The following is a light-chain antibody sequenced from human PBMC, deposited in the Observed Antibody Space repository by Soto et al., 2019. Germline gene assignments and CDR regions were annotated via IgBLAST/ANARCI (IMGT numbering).Light chain of an antibody. J-gene: IGKJ1*01. CDR3: QPDMSSVT. CDR2: GAS. Sequence: EIVLTQSPGSLSLSPGQRATLSCRASQSVDTTFFAWYQKKPGQAPRLLIYGASKMATGIPDRFSGSGSGTDFPLIISRLEPEDVAVYSCQPDMSSVTFGQGTKVEIK. V-gene: IGKV3-20*01. CDR1: QSVDTTF.